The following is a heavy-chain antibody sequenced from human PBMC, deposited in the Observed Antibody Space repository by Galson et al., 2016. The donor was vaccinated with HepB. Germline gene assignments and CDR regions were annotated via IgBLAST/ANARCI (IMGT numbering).Heavy chain of an antibody. D-gene: IGHD2-8*01. Sequence: ETLSLTCAVSSGSIRSSFWWSWVRQPPGKGLEWIGEIYQSGSTNYNPSLKSRVTMSIDNSENQFSLNLKSMTAADTAVYYCATLGSQCTSDVCHRGFDHWGQGILVTVSS. J-gene: IGHJ4*02. V-gene: IGHV4-4*02. CDR1: SGSIRSSFW. CDR2: IYQSGST. CDR3: ATLGSQCTSDVCHRGFDH.